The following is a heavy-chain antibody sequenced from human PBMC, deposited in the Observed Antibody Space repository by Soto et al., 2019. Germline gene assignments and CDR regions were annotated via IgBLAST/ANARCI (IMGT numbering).Heavy chain of an antibody. Sequence: HPGGSLRLCCAASGFTFRSYAMTWVRQAPGKGLEWVSTIASGGSGTFYADSVKGRFTISRDNSKNTLYLQMNSLRAEDTAVYYCAKHYASLRWVFDYWGQGTLVTVSS. D-gene: IGHD4-17*01. V-gene: IGHV3-23*01. CDR1: GFTFRSYA. CDR2: IASGGSGT. CDR3: AKHYASLRWVFDY. J-gene: IGHJ4*02.